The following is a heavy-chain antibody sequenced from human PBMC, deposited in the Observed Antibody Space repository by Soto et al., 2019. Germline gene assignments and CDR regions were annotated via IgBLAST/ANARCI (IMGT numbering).Heavy chain of an antibody. CDR1: GDSISSYY. J-gene: IGHJ6*02. D-gene: IGHD6-13*01. V-gene: IGHV4-4*07. CDR2: IDASGNS. Sequence: LSLTCTVSGDSISSYYWNWIRQPAGKGLEWIGRIDASGNSNYNPSLKSRVTMSVDTSKKQFSLKVASVTAADTAVYYCARYSSNWFQTEGMDVWGQGTTVTVS. CDR3: ARYSSNWFQTEGMDV.